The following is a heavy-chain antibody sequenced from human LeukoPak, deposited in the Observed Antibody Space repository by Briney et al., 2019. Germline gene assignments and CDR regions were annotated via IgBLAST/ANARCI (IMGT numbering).Heavy chain of an antibody. V-gene: IGHV3-7*01. J-gene: IGHJ4*02. Sequence: AGGSLRLSCAASRSTFSSYGMHWVRQAPGKGLEWVANIKQDGSEKYYVDSVKGRFTISRDNAKNSLYLQMNSLRAEDTAVYYCARLRTQHLYDYWGQGTLVTVSS. CDR1: RSTFSSYG. D-gene: IGHD4-17*01. CDR2: IKQDGSEK. CDR3: ARLRTQHLYDY.